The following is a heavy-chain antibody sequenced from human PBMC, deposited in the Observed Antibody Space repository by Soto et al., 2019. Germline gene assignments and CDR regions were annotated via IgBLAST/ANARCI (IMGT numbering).Heavy chain of an antibody. V-gene: IGHV3-21*01. J-gene: IGHJ6*02. CDR2: ISSSSRYI. CDR3: ARAQIVLLPAATNYYYYGMDV. D-gene: IGHD2-2*01. CDR1: GFTFSSYS. Sequence: GGSLRLSCAASGFTFSSYSMNWVRQAPGKGLEWVSSISSSSRYIYYADSVKGRFTISRDNAKNSLYLQMNSLRAEDTAVYYCARAQIVLLPAATNYYYYGMDVWGQGTTVAVSS.